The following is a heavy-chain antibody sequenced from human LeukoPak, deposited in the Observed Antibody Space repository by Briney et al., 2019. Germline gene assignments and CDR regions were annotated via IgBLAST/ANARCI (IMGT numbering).Heavy chain of an antibody. Sequence: PGGSLRLSCAASGFTFNSYAIYWVRQAPGKGLEWVSGISGSGGSTYHADSVKGRFSISRDNYRNTVFLQMNSMRAEDTALYYYAKTTAGYSSGRYPGWPIDYWGQGTLVTVSS. D-gene: IGHD6-19*01. CDR2: ISGSGGST. V-gene: IGHV3-23*01. CDR3: AKTTAGYSSGRYPGWPIDY. CDR1: GFTFNSYA. J-gene: IGHJ4*02.